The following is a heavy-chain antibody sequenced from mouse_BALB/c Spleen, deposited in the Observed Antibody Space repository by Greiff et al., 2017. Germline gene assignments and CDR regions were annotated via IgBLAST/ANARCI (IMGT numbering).Heavy chain of an antibody. Sequence: EVMLVESGGDLVKPGGSLKLSCAASGFTFSSYGMSWVRQTPDKRLEWVATISSGGSYTYYPDSVKGRFTISRDNAKNTLYLQMSSLKSEDTAMYYCARLDTTATRAMDYWGQGTSVTVSS. CDR2: ISSGGSYT. D-gene: IGHD1-2*01. J-gene: IGHJ4*01. CDR1: GFTFSSYG. V-gene: IGHV5-6*02. CDR3: ARLDTTATRAMDY.